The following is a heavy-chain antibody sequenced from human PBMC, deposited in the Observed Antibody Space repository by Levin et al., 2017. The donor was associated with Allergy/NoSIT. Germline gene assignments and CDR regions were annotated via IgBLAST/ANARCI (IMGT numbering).Heavy chain of an antibody. D-gene: IGHD3-10*01. V-gene: IGHV1-46*01. J-gene: IGHJ5*02. CDR2: INPSGGST. Sequence: ASVKVSCKASGYTFTSYYMHWVRQAPGQGLEWMGIINPSGGSTSYAQKFQGRVTMTRDTSTSTVYMELSSLRSEDTAVYYCARDLRDYYGSGSYLRYEVGPWGQGTLVTVSS. CDR3: ARDLRDYYGSGSYLRYEVGP. CDR1: GYTFTSYY.